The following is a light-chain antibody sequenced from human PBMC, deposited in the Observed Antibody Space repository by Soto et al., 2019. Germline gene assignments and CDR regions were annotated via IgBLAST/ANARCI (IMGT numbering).Light chain of an antibody. CDR3: QQPNSYPVT. J-gene: IGKJ5*01. CDR2: SAS. V-gene: IGKV1-9*01. CDR1: QGISSD. Sequence: QWTQSPSSLSASVGDRVTITCRAIQGISSDLAWYQQKPGKAPTLLIYSASTLQNGVPSRFSGSGSVTDFTLNVSGLQPDDFATYYCQQPNSYPVTFGQVTRLAIK.